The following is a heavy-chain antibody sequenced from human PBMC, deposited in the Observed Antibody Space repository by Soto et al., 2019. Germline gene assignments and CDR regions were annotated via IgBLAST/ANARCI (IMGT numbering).Heavy chain of an antibody. J-gene: IGHJ4*02. D-gene: IGHD2-8*01. CDR2: IYYSGST. CDR3: ARRLECTNGVCYTFDY. V-gene: IGHV4-59*08. Sequence: PSETLSLTCTVSGGSISSYYWSWIRQPPGKGLEWIGYIYYSGSTNYNPSLKSRVTISVDTSKNQFSLKLSSVTAADTAVYYCARRLECTNGVCYTFDYWGQGTLVTVSS. CDR1: GGSISSYY.